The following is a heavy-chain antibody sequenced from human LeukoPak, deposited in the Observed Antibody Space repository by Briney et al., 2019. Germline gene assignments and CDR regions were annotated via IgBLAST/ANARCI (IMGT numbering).Heavy chain of an antibody. V-gene: IGHV4-59*01. CDR3: ARTTTGTTSWFDP. CDR2: IYYSGST. CDR1: GGSISSYY. Sequence: SETLSFTCTVSGGSISSYYWSWIRQPPGKGLEWIGYIYYSGSTNYNPSLKSRVTISVDTSKNQFSLKLSSVTAADTAVYYCARTTTGTTSWFDPWGQGTLVTVSS. J-gene: IGHJ5*02. D-gene: IGHD1-1*01.